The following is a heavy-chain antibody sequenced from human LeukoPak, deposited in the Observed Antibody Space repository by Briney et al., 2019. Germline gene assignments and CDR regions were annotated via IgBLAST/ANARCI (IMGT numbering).Heavy chain of an antibody. D-gene: IGHD2-2*01. Sequence: WMEKIIPILGIANYAQKFQGRVTITADKSTSTAYMELSSLRSEDTAVYYCARDRVVPAAYYYYYGMDVWGQGTTVTVSS. J-gene: IGHJ6*02. CDR3: ARDRVVPAAYYYYYGMDV. V-gene: IGHV1-69*04. CDR2: IIPILGIA.